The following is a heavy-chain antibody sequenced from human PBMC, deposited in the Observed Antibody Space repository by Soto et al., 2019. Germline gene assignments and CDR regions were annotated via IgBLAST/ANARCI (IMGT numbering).Heavy chain of an antibody. Sequence: SVKVSCKASGGTFSSYAISWVRQAPGQGLEWMGGIIPIFGTANYAQKFQGRVTITADESTSTAYVELSSLRSEDTAVYYCARGGHCGGDCYSGPDYWGQGTLVTVSS. D-gene: IGHD2-21*02. J-gene: IGHJ4*02. CDR1: GGTFSSYA. CDR3: ARGGHCGGDCYSGPDY. CDR2: IIPIFGTA. V-gene: IGHV1-69*13.